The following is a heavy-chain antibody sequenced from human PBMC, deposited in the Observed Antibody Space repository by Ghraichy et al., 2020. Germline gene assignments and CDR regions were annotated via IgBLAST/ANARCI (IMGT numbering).Heavy chain of an antibody. V-gene: IGHV4-39*01. Sequence: SETLSLTCSVSGGSITNTYYYWAWIRQPPGKGLEWIGSLYFDGATYYNSSLSSRVFISVDTSKNLFSLKLTSVTTKDTAVYFCAKGKRFNLNPEAFDSGGQEALVTVSS. CDR2: LYFDGAT. CDR3: AKGKRFNLNPEAFDS. J-gene: IGHJ4*02. CDR1: GGSITNTYYY. D-gene: IGHD1-20*01.